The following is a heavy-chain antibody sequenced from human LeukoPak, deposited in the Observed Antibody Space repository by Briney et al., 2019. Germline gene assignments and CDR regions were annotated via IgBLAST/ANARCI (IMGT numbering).Heavy chain of an antibody. D-gene: IGHD3-10*01. CDR3: ARHYSSGTYPLDS. J-gene: IGHJ4*02. V-gene: IGHV4-59*01. CDR2: IYYSGST. Sequence: TSETLSLTCTVSGGSISSYYWSWIRQPPGKGLEWIGYIYYSGSTNYNPSLKSRVTISVDTSKNQFSLTLNSVTAADTAVYYCARHYSSGTYPLDSWGQGTLVTVSS. CDR1: GGSISSYY.